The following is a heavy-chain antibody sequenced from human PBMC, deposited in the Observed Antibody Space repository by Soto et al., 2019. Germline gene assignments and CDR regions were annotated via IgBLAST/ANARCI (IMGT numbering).Heavy chain of an antibody. CDR1: GYAFTSYD. V-gene: IGHV1-8*01. CDR2: MNPNSGNT. D-gene: IGHD6-6*01. CDR3: ARGSSSSGDAFDI. J-gene: IGHJ3*02. Sequence: SVKVSCKASGYAFTSYDINWVRQATGQGLEWMGWMNPNSGNTGYSQKFQGRVTMTRNTSISTAYMELSSLRSEDTAVYYCARGSSSSGDAFDIWGQGTMVTVPS.